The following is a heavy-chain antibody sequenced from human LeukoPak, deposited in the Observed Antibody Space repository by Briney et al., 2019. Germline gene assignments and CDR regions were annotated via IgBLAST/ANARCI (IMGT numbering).Heavy chain of an antibody. D-gene: IGHD2-15*01. Sequence: SETLSLTCTVSGGSISSYYWSWIRQPPGKGLEWIGYIYYSGSTNYNPSLKSRVTISVDTSKNQFSLKLRSVTAAATAVYYCARAKAGWRDHYYGMDVWGQGTTVTVSS. CDR1: GGSISSYY. J-gene: IGHJ6*02. CDR2: IYYSGST. V-gene: IGHV4-59*01. CDR3: ARAKAGWRDHYYGMDV.